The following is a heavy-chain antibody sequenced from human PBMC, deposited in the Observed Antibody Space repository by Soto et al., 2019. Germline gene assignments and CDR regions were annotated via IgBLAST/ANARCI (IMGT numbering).Heavy chain of an antibody. J-gene: IGHJ6*02. CDR2: INAGNGNT. CDR3: AKDFDYYYYAMDV. D-gene: IGHD3-3*01. CDR1: GYTFTSYA. Sequence: QVQLVQSGAEMKKPGASVKVSCKASGYTFTSYAIHWVRQAPGQTLEWMGWINAGNGNTKYSEKFQGRVTITRDTSDSTAYMELSSLISEDTAVYYCAKDFDYYYYAMDVWGQGTTVTVSS. V-gene: IGHV1-3*01.